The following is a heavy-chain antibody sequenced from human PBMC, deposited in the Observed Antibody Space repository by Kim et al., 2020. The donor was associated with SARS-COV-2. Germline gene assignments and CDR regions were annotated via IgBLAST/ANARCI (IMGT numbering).Heavy chain of an antibody. J-gene: IGHJ5*02. V-gene: IGHV4-39*02. CDR3: ARDAYITMVRGVGWFDP. Sequence: SETLSLTCTVSGGSISSSSYYWGWIRQPPGKGLEWIGSIYYSGSTYYNPSLKSRVTISVDTSKNQFSLKLSSVTAADTAVNYCARDAYITMVRGVGWFDPWGQGTLVTVSS. D-gene: IGHD3-10*01. CDR2: IYYSGST. CDR1: GGSISSSSYY.